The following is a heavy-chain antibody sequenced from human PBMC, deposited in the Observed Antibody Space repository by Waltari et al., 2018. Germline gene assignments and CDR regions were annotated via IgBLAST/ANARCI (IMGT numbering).Heavy chain of an antibody. CDR1: GGSFSGYY. J-gene: IGHJ4*02. V-gene: IGHV4-34*01. Sequence: QEQLQQWGAGMLKPSETLSLTCAVYGGSFSGYYWRWIRQPPGKGLEWIGDINHSGSTNYNPYPKSRVTISVDTSNNQFSLKLSAVTASDTAVYYCATSLRFFDYWGQGTLVTVSS. CDR3: ATSLRFFDY. CDR2: INHSGST. D-gene: IGHD3-3*01.